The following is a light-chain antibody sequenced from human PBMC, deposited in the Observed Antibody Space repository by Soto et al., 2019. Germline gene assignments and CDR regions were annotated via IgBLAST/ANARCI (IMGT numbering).Light chain of an antibody. CDR2: RNI. CDR3: AAWDDSLSGVL. J-gene: IGLJ2*01. V-gene: IGLV1-47*01. CDR1: SSNIGSNY. Sequence: QSVLTQPPSASGTPGQRVTISCSGSSSNIGSNYVYWYQQLPGTAPKLLIYRNIQRPSGVPERFSGSKSGTSASLAISGLRSEDEAGYYCAAWDDSLSGVLFGGGTKLTVL.